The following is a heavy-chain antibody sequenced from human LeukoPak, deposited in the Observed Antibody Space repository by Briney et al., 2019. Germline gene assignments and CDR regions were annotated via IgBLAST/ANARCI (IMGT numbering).Heavy chain of an antibody. J-gene: IGHJ4*02. V-gene: IGHV4-34*01. CDR2: ISHSGST. Sequence: SETLSLTCAVYGGSFSGYYWSWIRQPPGKGLEWIGEISHSGSTNYNPSLKSRVTISVDTSKNQFSLKLSSVTAADTAVYYCASAVYYDILTGYGYLDYWGQGTLVTVSS. CDR3: ASAVYYDILTGYGYLDY. D-gene: IGHD3-9*01. CDR1: GGSFSGYY.